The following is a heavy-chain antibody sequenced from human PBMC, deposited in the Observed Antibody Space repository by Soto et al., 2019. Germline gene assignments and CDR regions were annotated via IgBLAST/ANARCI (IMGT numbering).Heavy chain of an antibody. Sequence: GTPLSLSFAASAFTSSRYGMHWYREAPGKGLEWVAVISYDGSNKYYADSVKGRFTISRDNSKNTLYLQMNSLRAEDTDVDYWAKDQHDYGGYWAQGTRVTVSS. CDR2: ISYDGSNK. CDR1: AFTSSRYG. J-gene: IGHJ4*02. V-gene: IGHV3-30*18. CDR3: AKDQHDYGGY.